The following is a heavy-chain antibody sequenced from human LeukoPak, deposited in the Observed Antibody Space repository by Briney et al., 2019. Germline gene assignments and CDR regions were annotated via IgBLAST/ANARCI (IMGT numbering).Heavy chain of an antibody. J-gene: IGHJ6*03. CDR2: INPNSGGT. CDR1: GYTFTGYY. Sequence: GASVKVSCKASGYTFTGYYMHWVRQAPGQGLEWMGRINPNSGGTNYAQKFQGRVTMTRDTSISTAYMEVSRLRSDDTAVYYCARDEVTIFGVLVHYYYYYYMDVWGKGTTVTVSS. V-gene: IGHV1-2*06. CDR3: ARDEVTIFGVLVHYYYYYYMDV. D-gene: IGHD3-3*01.